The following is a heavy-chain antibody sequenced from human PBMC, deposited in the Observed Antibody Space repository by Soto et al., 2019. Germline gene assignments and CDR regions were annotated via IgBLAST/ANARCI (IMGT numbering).Heavy chain of an antibody. Sequence: GGSLRLSCAASGFTFSSYGMHWVRQAPGKGLEWVAVIWYDGSNKYYADSVKGRFTISRDNSKNTLYLQMNSLRAEDTAVYYCARGDTNAIFGVVIPDVWGKGTTVTVSS. V-gene: IGHV3-33*01. CDR2: IWYDGSNK. CDR3: ARGDTNAIFGVVIPDV. CDR1: GFTFSSYG. D-gene: IGHD3-3*01. J-gene: IGHJ6*04.